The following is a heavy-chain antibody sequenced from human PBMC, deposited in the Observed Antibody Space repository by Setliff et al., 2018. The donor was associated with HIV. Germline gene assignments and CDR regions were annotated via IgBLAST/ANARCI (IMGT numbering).Heavy chain of an antibody. Sequence: PGGSLSLSCVASGFTFSSYAMHWVRQAPGKGLEFVSTISNNGGRTFYADSVKGRFTISRDNSKNTLYLQMGSLRAEDTAVYYCARGALLSFGDSMAHWGQGTLVTVSS. CDR1: GFTFSSYA. V-gene: IGHV3-64*02. CDR2: ISNNGGRT. CDR3: ARGALLSFGDSMAH. J-gene: IGHJ4*02. D-gene: IGHD3-16*01.